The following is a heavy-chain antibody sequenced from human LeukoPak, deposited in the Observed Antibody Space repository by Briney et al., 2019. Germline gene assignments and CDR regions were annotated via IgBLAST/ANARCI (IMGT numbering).Heavy chain of an antibody. Sequence: SETLSLTCTVFGGSISSNYWSWIRQPPGKGLEWIGYIYYSGSTNYNPSLKSRVTISVDTSKNQFSLKLSSVTAADTAVYYCTRGRVAGVYWGQGTLVTVSS. CDR2: IYYSGST. J-gene: IGHJ4*02. V-gene: IGHV4-59*01. CDR3: TRGRVAGVY. CDR1: GGSISSNY. D-gene: IGHD6-19*01.